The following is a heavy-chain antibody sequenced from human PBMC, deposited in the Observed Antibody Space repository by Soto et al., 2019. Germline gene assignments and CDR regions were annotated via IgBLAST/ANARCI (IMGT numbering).Heavy chain of an antibody. J-gene: IGHJ6*02. Sequence: QVQLVASGGGVVQPGRSLRLSCAASGFTFSSYGMHWVRQAPGKGLEWVAVIWYDGSNKYYADSVKGRFTISRDNSKNTLYLQMNSLRAEDTAVYYCARDPRAGVVVTTRSGGMDVWGQGTTVTVSS. CDR2: IWYDGSNK. CDR3: ARDPRAGVVVTTRSGGMDV. CDR1: GFTFSSYG. V-gene: IGHV3-33*01. D-gene: IGHD2-21*02.